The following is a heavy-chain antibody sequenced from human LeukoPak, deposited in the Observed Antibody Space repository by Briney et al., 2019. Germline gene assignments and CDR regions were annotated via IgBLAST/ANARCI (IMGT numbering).Heavy chain of an antibody. J-gene: IGHJ4*02. D-gene: IGHD6-19*01. CDR1: GYTFTGYY. V-gene: IGHV1-2*02. Sequence: ASVKVSCKASGYTFTGYYMHWVRQAPGQGLEWMGWINPNSGGTNYAQKFQGRVTMTRDTSISTAYMELSRLRSDDTAVYSCATLHLSGWYDYFDYWGQGTLVTVSS. CDR2: INPNSGGT. CDR3: ATLHLSGWYDYFDY.